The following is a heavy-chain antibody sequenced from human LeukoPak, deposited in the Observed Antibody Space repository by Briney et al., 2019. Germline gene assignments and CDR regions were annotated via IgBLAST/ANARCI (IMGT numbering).Heavy chain of an antibody. J-gene: IGHJ6*02. Sequence: GRSLRLSCAASGLTFDDYAMHWVRQAPGKGLEWVSGISWNSGSIGYADSVKGRFTISRDNAKNSLYLQMNSLRAEDTALYYCAKANYGDPQYYYYGMDVWGQGTTVTVSS. D-gene: IGHD4-17*01. CDR1: GLTFDDYA. CDR3: AKANYGDPQYYYYGMDV. CDR2: ISWNSGSI. V-gene: IGHV3-9*01.